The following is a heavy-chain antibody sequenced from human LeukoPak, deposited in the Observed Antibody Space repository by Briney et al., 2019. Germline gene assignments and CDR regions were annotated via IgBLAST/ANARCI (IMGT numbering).Heavy chain of an antibody. CDR1: GFTFSNYA. Sequence: GGSLRLSCAASGFTFSNYAMHWVRQAPGKGLEWVAVISYDGSNKYYADSVKGRFTISRDNSKNTLYLQTNSLRSEDTAVYYCSRGQFRLGQYDSSAFDYWGQGTLVTVSS. CDR2: ISYDGSNK. V-gene: IGHV3-30*04. D-gene: IGHD3-22*01. J-gene: IGHJ4*02. CDR3: SRGQFRLGQYDSSAFDY.